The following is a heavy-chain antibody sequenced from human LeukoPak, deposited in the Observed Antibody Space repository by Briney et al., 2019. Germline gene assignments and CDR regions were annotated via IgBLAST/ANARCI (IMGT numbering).Heavy chain of an antibody. Sequence: PGGTLRLSCAASGFTYSSYGMSWVRQAPGKGLEWVSAISGSGGSTYYADSVKGRFTISRDNSKNTLYLQMNSLRAEDTAVYYCARDEAYSSSWYHYYYMDVWGKGTTVTVSS. V-gene: IGHV3-23*01. CDR3: ARDEAYSSSWYHYYYMDV. D-gene: IGHD6-13*01. J-gene: IGHJ6*03. CDR2: ISGSGGST. CDR1: GFTYSSYG.